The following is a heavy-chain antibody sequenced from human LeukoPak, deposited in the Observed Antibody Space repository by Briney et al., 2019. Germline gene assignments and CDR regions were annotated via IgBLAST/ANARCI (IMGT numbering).Heavy chain of an antibody. CDR1: GGTFSSYA. J-gene: IGHJ4*02. Sequence: GASVKVSCKASGGTFSSYAISWVRQAPGQGLEWMGGIIPIFGTANYAQKFQGRVTITADESTSTAYMELSSLRSEDTAVYYCAREPVAVDPLLDSPMPYFDYWGQGTLVTVSS. CDR3: AREPVAVDPLLDSPMPYFDY. D-gene: IGHD6-19*01. V-gene: IGHV1-69*13. CDR2: IIPIFGTA.